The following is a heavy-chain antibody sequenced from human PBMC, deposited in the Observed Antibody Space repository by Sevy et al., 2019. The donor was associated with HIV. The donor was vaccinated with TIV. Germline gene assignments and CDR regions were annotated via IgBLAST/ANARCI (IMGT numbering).Heavy chain of an antibody. CDR1: GFTFSSYA. D-gene: IGHD6-13*01. Sequence: GGSLRLSCAASGFTFSSYAMHWVRQAPGKGLEWVAVISYDGSNKYYADSVKGRFTISRDNSKNTLYLQMNSLRAEDTAVYYCARGKTVAAGAYYYYGMDVWGQGTTVTVSS. CDR3: ARGKTVAAGAYYYYGMDV. V-gene: IGHV3-30-3*01. J-gene: IGHJ6*02. CDR2: ISYDGSNK.